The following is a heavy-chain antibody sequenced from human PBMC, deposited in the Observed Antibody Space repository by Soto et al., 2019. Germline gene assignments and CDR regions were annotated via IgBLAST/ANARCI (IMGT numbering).Heavy chain of an antibody. V-gene: IGHV3-23*01. Sequence: EVQLLESGGGLVQPGGSLRLSCAASGFTFSSSAMSWVRQAPGKGLEWVSAISGSGGSTYYADSVKGRFTISRDNSKNTLYLPVNSLRADDTAVYYCANVGPVACSTSLEHWGPGT. J-gene: IGHJ4*02. CDR2: ISGSGGST. CDR1: GFTFSSSA. D-gene: IGHD3-16*01. CDR3: ANVGPVACSTSLEH.